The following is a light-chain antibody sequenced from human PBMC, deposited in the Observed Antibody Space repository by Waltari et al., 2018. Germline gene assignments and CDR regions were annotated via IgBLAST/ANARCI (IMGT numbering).Light chain of an antibody. CDR1: SSNIGSYT. CDR3: TTWDDRLNGQGV. CDR2: SND. Sequence: QSVLTQPPSASGTPGQRVTISCSGSSSNIGSYTVNWYQQFPGTAPKLLIYSNDQRPSWVPNRFSGSKSGTSASLAISGLQSEDEADYYCTTWDDRLNGQGVFGGGTRLTVL. J-gene: IGLJ3*02. V-gene: IGLV1-44*01.